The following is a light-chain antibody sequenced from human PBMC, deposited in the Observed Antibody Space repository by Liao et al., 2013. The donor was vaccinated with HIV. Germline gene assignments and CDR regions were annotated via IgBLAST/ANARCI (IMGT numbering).Light chain of an antibody. CDR3: QSADSSGTYV. V-gene: IGLV3-25*03. Sequence: SYELTQPPSVYVSPGQTARITCFGDALPKQYGHWYQQKTGQAPILVIKKDTERASGIPERFSGSTSGTTVTLTISGVQPEDEADYYCQSADSSGTYVFGTGTKVTVL. CDR1: ALPKQY. CDR2: KDT. J-gene: IGLJ1*01.